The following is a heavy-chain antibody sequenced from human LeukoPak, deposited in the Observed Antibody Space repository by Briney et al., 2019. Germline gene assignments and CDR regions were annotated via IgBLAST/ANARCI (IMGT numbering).Heavy chain of an antibody. V-gene: IGHV3-30-3*01. CDR3: ASGYPYYFDY. CDR2: ISDDVNNK. D-gene: IGHD5-18*01. CDR1: GFTFSSYT. Sequence: GGSLRLSCAASGFTFSSYTMHWVRQAPGKGLEGVAVISDDVNNKHYADSVKGRFTISRDNSKNTLFLQMSSLRAEDTAVYYCASGYPYYFDYWGQGTLVTVSS. J-gene: IGHJ4*02.